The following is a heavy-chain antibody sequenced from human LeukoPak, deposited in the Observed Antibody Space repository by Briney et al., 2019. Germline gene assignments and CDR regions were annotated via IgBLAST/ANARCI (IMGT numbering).Heavy chain of an antibody. D-gene: IGHD1-1*01. V-gene: IGHV4-34*01. CDR1: GGSLSGYY. CDR3: ARDPLERQDIASDI. Sequence: PSETLSLTCAVYGGSLSGYYWSWIRQPPGKGLEWIGDINHSGSTNYNPSLMSRVTISVDTSKSQLSLQLSSVTAAGTAVYYCARDPLERQDIASDIWGQGTLVTFS. J-gene: IGHJ3*02. CDR2: INHSGST.